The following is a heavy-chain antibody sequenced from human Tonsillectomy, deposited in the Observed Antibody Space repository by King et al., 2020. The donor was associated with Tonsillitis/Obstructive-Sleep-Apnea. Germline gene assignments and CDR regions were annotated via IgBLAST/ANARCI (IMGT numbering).Heavy chain of an antibody. CDR3: ARGHFVVVIAIHFDY. J-gene: IGHJ4*02. Sequence: QLVQSGGGLVQPGGSLRLSCAASGFTFSSYGMNWVRQAPGKGLEWVSYISSSGSTIYYADSVKGRFTISRDNAKNSLYLQMNSLRAEDTAVYYCARGHFVVVIAIHFDYWGQGTLVTVSS. CDR1: GFTFSSYG. CDR2: ISSSGSTI. V-gene: IGHV3-48*03. D-gene: IGHD2-21*01.